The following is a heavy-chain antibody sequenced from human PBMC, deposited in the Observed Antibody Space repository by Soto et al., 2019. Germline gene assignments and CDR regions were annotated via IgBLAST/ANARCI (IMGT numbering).Heavy chain of an antibody. CDR3: AREGSTNNGFDC. CDR1: GGSISSGGYY. J-gene: IGHJ4*02. D-gene: IGHD2-15*01. Sequence: TLSLTCTVSGGSISSGGYYWSWIRQHPGKGLEWIGYIYYSGSTYYNPSLKSRDTISVDTSKNQFSLKLSSVTAADTAVYYCAREGSTNNGFDCWGQGTLVIVSS. CDR2: IYYSGST. V-gene: IGHV4-31*03.